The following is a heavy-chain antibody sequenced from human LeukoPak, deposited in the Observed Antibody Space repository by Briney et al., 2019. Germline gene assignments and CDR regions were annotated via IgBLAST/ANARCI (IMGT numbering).Heavy chain of an antibody. CDR1: GFTFSSYG. J-gene: IGHJ4*02. CDR3: AKIGVSQGY. Sequence: GGSLRLSCAASGFTFSSYGMHWVRQAPGKGLEWVVVIWYDGSNKYYADSVKGRFTISRDNSKNTLYLQMNSLRAEDTAVYYCAKIGVSQGYWGQGTLVTVSS. V-gene: IGHV3-33*06. CDR2: IWYDGSNK.